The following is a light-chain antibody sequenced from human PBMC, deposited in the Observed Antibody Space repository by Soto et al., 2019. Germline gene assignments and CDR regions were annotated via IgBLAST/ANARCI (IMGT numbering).Light chain of an antibody. CDR2: ATS. V-gene: IGKV3-15*01. Sequence: EIVMTQSPATLSVSPGERATLSCWASQSIGTNLAWYQQKPGQAPRLLIYATSIRATGIPARFSGSGSGTEFTLTISSVQSEDFALYYCQQRKSWPITFGTGTRVEI. CDR3: QQRKSWPIT. CDR1: QSIGTN. J-gene: IGKJ4*01.